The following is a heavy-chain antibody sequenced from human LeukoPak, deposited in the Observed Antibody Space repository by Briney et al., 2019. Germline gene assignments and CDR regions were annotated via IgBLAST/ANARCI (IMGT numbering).Heavy chain of an antibody. CDR3: ARAGGSGSYSYYGMDV. D-gene: IGHD3-10*01. J-gene: IGHJ6*02. Sequence: SETLSLTCTVSGGSISSSSYYWGWIRHPPGKGLEWIGYIYYSGSTNYNPSLKSRVTISVDTSKNQFSLKLSSVTAADTAVYYCARAGGSGSYSYYGMDVWGQGTTVTVSS. V-gene: IGHV4-61*05. CDR2: IYYSGST. CDR1: GGSISSSSYY.